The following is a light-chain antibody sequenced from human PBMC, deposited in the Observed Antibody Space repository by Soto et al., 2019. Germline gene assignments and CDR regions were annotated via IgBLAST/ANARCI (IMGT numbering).Light chain of an antibody. V-gene: IGKV3-15*01. CDR1: QGVTTN. Sequence: EIVMTQSPATLFVSPGDRAILSCRAGQGVTTNFAWYQQKSGQSPRLLIYDVSHRATGVPARFSGTGSETDFTLTISGLQSEDSAVYFCQQYNNWPFSFGQGTRLETK. CDR3: QQYNNWPFS. J-gene: IGKJ5*01. CDR2: DVS.